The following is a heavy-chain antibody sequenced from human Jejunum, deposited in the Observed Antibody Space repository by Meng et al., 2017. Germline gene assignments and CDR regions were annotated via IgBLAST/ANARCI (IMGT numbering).Heavy chain of an antibody. CDR1: GYTFTANY. J-gene: IGHJ4*02. Sequence: ASVKVSCKASGYTFTANYIHWVRQAPGQGLEWMGWIFPDNGDTNFAQEFQGRVTMTRDTSIRTAYMELTSLITDDTAIYYCATLTVGSGTYYTFWGQGTLVTVSS. CDR3: ATLTVGSGTYYTF. D-gene: IGHD3-10*01. CDR2: IFPDNGDT. V-gene: IGHV1-2*02.